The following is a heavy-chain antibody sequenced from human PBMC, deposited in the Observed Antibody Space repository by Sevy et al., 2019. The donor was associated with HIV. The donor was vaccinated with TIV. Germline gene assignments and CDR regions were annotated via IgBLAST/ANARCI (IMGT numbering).Heavy chain of an antibody. Sequence: SETLSLTCAVSGGSISSVNWWHWVRQPPGKGLEWIGEIYHSGSTNYNPSLKSRVTISVDNSKNQFSLKLSSVTAADTAVYYCARGGETPRGFVPWGQGSLVTVSS. V-gene: IGHV4-4*02. CDR2: IYHSGST. D-gene: IGHD3-16*01. CDR1: GGSISSVNW. CDR3: ARGGETPRGFVP. J-gene: IGHJ5*02.